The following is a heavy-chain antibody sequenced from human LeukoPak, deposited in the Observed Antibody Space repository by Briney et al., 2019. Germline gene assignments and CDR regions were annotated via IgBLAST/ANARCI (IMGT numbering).Heavy chain of an antibody. CDR3: AADSGYL. CDR1: GFTFSNSA. Sequence: SVKVSCKASGFTFSNSAVQWVRQARGQRLEWIGWIVVGSGNTNYAQKFQERFTFTRDMYTNTAYMELSGLRSEDTAVYYCAADSGYLWGQGTLVIVSS. V-gene: IGHV1-58*01. CDR2: IVVGSGNT. J-gene: IGHJ5*02.